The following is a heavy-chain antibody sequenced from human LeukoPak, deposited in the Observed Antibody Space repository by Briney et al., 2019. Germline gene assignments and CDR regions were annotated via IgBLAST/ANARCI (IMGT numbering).Heavy chain of an antibody. CDR1: GYSFTSYW. CDR3: ARTTMVRGVIMGDFDY. Sequence: GESLKISCKGSGYSFTSYWIGWVRQMPGKGLEWMGIIYPGDSDTRYSPSFQGQVTISADKSISTAYLQCSSLKASATAMYYCARTTMVRGVIMGDFDYWGQGTLVTVSS. D-gene: IGHD3-10*01. V-gene: IGHV5-51*01. J-gene: IGHJ4*02. CDR2: IYPGDSDT.